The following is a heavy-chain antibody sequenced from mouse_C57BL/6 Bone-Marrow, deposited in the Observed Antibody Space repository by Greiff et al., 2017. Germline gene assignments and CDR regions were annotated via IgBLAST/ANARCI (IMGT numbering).Heavy chain of an antibody. D-gene: IGHD1-1*01. CDR1: GYAFSSSW. V-gene: IGHV1-82*01. CDR2: IYPGDGDT. CDR3: AYGSSPFDV. Sequence: VKLQQSGPELVKPGASVKISCKASGYAFSSSWMNWVKQRPGKGLEWIGRIYPGDGDTNYNGKFKGKATLTADKSSSTAYMQLSSLTSEDSAVYFCAYGSSPFDVWGTGTTVTVSS. J-gene: IGHJ1*03.